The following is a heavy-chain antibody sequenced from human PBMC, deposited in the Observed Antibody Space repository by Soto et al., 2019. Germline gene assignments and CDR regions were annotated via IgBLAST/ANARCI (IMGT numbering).Heavy chain of an antibody. CDR2: NNPNSGGT. J-gene: IGHJ3*02. D-gene: IGHD2-2*02. Sequence: ASVKVSCKASGYTFTGYYMHWVRQAPGQGLEWMGWNNPNSGGTNYAQKFQGWVTMTRDTSISTAYMELSRLRSDDTAVYYCAREILSYCSSTSCYNGAFDIWGQGTMVTVS. V-gene: IGHV1-2*04. CDR3: AREILSYCSSTSCYNGAFDI. CDR1: GYTFTGYY.